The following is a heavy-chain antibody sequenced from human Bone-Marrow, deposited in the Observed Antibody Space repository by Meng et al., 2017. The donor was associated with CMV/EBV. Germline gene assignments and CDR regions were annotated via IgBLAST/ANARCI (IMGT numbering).Heavy chain of an antibody. D-gene: IGHD6-13*01. J-gene: IGHJ4*02. V-gene: IGHV1-2*02. CDR3: ARIAAAVTFDY. CDR1: GYTFTGYY. Sequence: ASVKVSCKASGYTFTGYYMHWVRQAPGQGLEWMGWINPNRGDTNYAQQFQGRVTLTRDTSINTGYMELTRLTSDDTAVYYCARIAAAVTFDYWGQGTLVTVSS. CDR2: INPNRGDT.